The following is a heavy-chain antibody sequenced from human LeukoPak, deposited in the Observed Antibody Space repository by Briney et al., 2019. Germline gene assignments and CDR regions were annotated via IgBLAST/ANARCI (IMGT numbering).Heavy chain of an antibody. CDR3: AREPDGDYVFSSPYYFDY. V-gene: IGHV3-7*01. Sequence: GSLRLSCAASGFTFSSYWMSWVRQAPGKGLEWVANIKQDRSEKYYVDSVKGRFTISRDNDTTSLYLQMNSLRAEDTAVYYCAREPDGDYVFSSPYYFDYWGQGTLVNVSS. D-gene: IGHD4-17*01. CDR2: IKQDRSEK. CDR1: GFTFSSYW. J-gene: IGHJ4*02.